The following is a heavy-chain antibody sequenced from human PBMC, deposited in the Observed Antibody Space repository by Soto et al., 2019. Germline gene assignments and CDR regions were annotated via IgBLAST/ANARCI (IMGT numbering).Heavy chain of an antibody. J-gene: IGHJ4*02. CDR1: GFTFSSYA. V-gene: IGHV3-23*01. CDR2: ISGIGDST. CDR3: VKGGIARRNSPDYFYY. D-gene: IGHD1-7*01. Sequence: PGGSLRLSCAASGFTFSSYAMSWVRQAPGTGLEWVSGISGIGDSTYYADSVKGRFTISRDSSKNMLYLQMNSLRADDMAVYFCVKGGIARRNSPDYFYYWGQGTLVTVSS.